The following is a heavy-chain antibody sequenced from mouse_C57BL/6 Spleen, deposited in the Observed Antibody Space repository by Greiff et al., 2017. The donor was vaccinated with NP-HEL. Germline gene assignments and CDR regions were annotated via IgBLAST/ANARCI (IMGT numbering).Heavy chain of an antibody. CDR1: GYAFSSSW. V-gene: IGHV1-82*01. D-gene: IGHD1-1*01. Sequence: QVQLKESGPELVKPGASVKISCKASGYAFSSSWLNWVKQRPGTGLEWIGRIYPGDGDTNYNGKFKGKATLTADKSSSTAYMQLSSLTSEDSAVYFCAGITTVVDAMDYWGQGTSVTVSS. CDR2: IYPGDGDT. CDR3: AGITTVVDAMDY. J-gene: IGHJ4*01.